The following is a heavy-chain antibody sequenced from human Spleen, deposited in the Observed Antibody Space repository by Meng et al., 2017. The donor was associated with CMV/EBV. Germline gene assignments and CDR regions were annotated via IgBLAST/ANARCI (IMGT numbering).Heavy chain of an antibody. Sequence: GESLKISCITSGFTFRDYAMSWVRQAPGKGLEWVAVISYDGSNKYYADSVKGRFTISRDNSKNTLYLQMNSLRAEDAAVYYCARDFRGASAYWGQGTLVTVSS. D-gene: IGHD3-16*01. J-gene: IGHJ4*02. V-gene: IGHV3-30-3*01. CDR2: ISYDGSNK. CDR3: ARDFRGASAY. CDR1: GFTFRDYA.